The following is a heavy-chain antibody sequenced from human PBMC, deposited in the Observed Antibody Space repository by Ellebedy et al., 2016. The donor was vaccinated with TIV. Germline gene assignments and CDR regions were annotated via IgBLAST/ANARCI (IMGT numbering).Heavy chain of an antibody. D-gene: IGHD2-2*01. CDR1: GGSISSGGYY. Sequence: SETLSLTXTVSGGSISSGGYYWSWIRQHPGKGLEWFGYIYYSGSTYYNSSLKSRVTISVDTSKNQFSLKLSSVTAADTAVYYCARGGFCSSTSCYLRWFDPWGQGTLVTVSS. V-gene: IGHV4-31*03. CDR3: ARGGFCSSTSCYLRWFDP. J-gene: IGHJ5*02. CDR2: IYYSGST.